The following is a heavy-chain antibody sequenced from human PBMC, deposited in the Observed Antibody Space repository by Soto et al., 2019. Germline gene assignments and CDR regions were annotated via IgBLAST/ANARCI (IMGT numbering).Heavy chain of an antibody. Sequence: SETLSPTCPFSGGPIRNFYLIWVRQAPGKGLEWIGYIYYSGSTNYNPSFKSRITISVDTSKNQFSLNLASVTAADTAVYYCARVSNDFAGSGAFDYWGQGTLVTVSS. CDR3: ARVSNDFAGSGAFDY. V-gene: IGHV4-59*13. CDR2: IYYSGST. D-gene: IGHD2-15*01. J-gene: IGHJ4*02. CDR1: GGPIRNFY.